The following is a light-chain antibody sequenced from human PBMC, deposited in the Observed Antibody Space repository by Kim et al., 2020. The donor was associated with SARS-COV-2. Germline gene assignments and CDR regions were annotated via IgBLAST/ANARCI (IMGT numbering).Light chain of an antibody. Sequence: STTNSCTGTSCDIGGYDYVSWYQQYPGKSPKLMIYEINKRPSGVPDRFSGSKSGNTASLTVSGLQPEDEADYYCNSYAGSNSLVFGGGTQLTVL. CDR1: SCDIGGYDY. CDR3: NSYAGSNSLV. J-gene: IGLJ3*02. CDR2: EIN. V-gene: IGLV2-8*01.